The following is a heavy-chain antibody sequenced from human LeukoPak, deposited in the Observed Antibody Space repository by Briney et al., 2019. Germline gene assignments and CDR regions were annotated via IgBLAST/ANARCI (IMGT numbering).Heavy chain of an antibody. Sequence: KPPETLSLTCAVYGGSFSGYYWSWIRQPPGKGLEWIGEINHSGSTNYNPSLKSRVTISVDTSKNQFSLKLSSVTAADTAVYYCARGKSEEPREYYFDYWGQGTLVTVSS. CDR2: INHSGST. J-gene: IGHJ4*02. CDR1: GGSFSGYY. D-gene: IGHD1-14*01. V-gene: IGHV4-34*01. CDR3: ARGKSEEPREYYFDY.